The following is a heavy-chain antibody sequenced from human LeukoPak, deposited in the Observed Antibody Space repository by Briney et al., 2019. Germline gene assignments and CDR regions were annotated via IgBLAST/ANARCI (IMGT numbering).Heavy chain of an antibody. D-gene: IGHD3-3*01. V-gene: IGHV3-23*01. J-gene: IGHJ5*02. CDR2: ITGSGGST. CDR3: AKDYDFWSGGWFDP. CDR1: GFTFSSYA. Sequence: GGSLRLSCAASGFTFSSYAMIWVRQAPGKGLEWVSAITGSGGSTYYADSVKGRFTISRDNSKNTLYLQMNSLRAEDTAVYYCAKDYDFWSGGWFDPWGQGTLVTVSS.